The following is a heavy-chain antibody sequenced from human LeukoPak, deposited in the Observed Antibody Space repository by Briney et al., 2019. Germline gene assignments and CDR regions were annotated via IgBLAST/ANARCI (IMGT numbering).Heavy chain of an antibody. D-gene: IGHD6-19*01. CDR2: ISSSSSTI. CDR3: ARRPYSSGWPYFDY. V-gene: IGHV3-48*01. J-gene: IGHJ4*02. CDR1: GFTFSSYS. Sequence: TGGSLRLSCAASGFTFSSYSMTWVRQAPGKGLEWVSYISSSSSTIYYADSVKGRFTISRDNAKNSLYLQMNSLRAEDTAVYYCARRPYSSGWPYFDYWGQGTQVTVSS.